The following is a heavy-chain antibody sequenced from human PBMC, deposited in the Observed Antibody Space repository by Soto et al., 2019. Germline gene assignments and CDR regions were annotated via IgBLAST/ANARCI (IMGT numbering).Heavy chain of an antibody. Sequence: QVQLVQSGAEVKKPGSSVKVSCKASGGTFSSYAISWVRQAPGQGLEWMGGIIPIFGTANYAQKFQGRVTITADESTSTAYMELSSLRSEDTAVYYCARSPAIVVVRKGAFDIWGQGTIVTVSS. D-gene: IGHD2-21*01. CDR1: GGTFSSYA. V-gene: IGHV1-69*01. J-gene: IGHJ3*02. CDR3: ARSPAIVVVRKGAFDI. CDR2: IIPIFGTA.